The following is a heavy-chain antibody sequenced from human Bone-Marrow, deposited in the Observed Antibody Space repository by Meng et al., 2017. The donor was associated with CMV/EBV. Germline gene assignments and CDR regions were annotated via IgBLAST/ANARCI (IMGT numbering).Heavy chain of an antibody. CDR1: GGSISSYY. D-gene: IGHD6-13*01. V-gene: IGHV4-59*01. J-gene: IGHJ6*02. CDR2: IYYSGST. CDR3: ARGYMAAAYGMDV. Sequence: SETLSLTCTVSGGSISSYYWSWIRQPPGKGLEWIGYIYYSGSTNYNPSLKSRVTISVDTSKNQFSLKLSSVTAADTAVYYCARGYMAAAYGMDVWGQGTMVTVSS.